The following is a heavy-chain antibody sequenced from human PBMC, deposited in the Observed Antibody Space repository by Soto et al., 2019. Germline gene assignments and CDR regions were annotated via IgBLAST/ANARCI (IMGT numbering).Heavy chain of an antibody. CDR3: TSYDYGDYYYYGMDV. J-gene: IGHJ6*02. Sequence: GGSLRLSCAASCFTFTTAWINWVRQAPGEGLEWVGCIKSKNYGGTTEYAASVKGRFTISRDDSKSIAYLQMNSLKTEDTAVYYCTSYDYGDYYYYGMDVWGQGTTVTVSS. CDR1: CFTFTTAW. CDR2: IKSKNYGGTT. D-gene: IGHD4-17*01. V-gene: IGHV3-15*07.